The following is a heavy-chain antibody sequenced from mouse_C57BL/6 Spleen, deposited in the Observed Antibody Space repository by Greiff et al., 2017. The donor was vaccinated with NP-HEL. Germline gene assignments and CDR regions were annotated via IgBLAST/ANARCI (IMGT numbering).Heavy chain of an antibody. J-gene: IGHJ4*01. Sequence: QVQLQQPGAELVKPGASVKLSCKASGYTFTSYWMHWVKQRPGQGLEWIGMIHPNSGSTNYNEKFKSKATLTVDKSSSTAYMQLSSLTSEDSAVYYCARYAVTTDYAMDYWGQGTSVTVSS. CDR3: ARYAVTTDYAMDY. V-gene: IGHV1-64*01. CDR1: GYTFTSYW. D-gene: IGHD2-2*01. CDR2: IHPNSGST.